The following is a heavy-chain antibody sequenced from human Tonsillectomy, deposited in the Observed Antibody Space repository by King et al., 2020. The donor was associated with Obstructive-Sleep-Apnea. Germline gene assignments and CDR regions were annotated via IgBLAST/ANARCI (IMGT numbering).Heavy chain of an antibody. CDR2: VNCKGWGI. CDR1: GFTFDDYC. D-gene: IGHD2-21*01. CDR3: GRVGLLEDYHDAFDL. J-gene: IGHJ3*01. Sequence: QLVQSGGGVVRPGGALRLSCAASGFTFDDYCMSWVRQVPGKGLEWVSFVNCKGWGIGHADSVKGRFTIPRDKNSLYLQMNSLRVEDTALYHCGRVGLLEDYHDAFDLWGQGTLVTVSS. V-gene: IGHV3-20*01.